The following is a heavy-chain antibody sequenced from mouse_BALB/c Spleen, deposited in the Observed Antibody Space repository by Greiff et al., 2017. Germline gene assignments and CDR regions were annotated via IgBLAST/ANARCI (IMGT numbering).Heavy chain of an antibody. CDR1: GYAFSSYW. Sequence: QVQLQQSGAELVRPGSSVKISCKASGYAFSSYWMNWVKQRPGQGLEWIGQIYPGDGDTNYNGKFKGKATLTADQSSSTAYMQLSSLTSEDSAVYFCARSGGNRYFDVWGAGTTVTVSS. D-gene: IGHD2-1*01. V-gene: IGHV1-80*01. CDR3: ARSGGNRYFDV. CDR2: IYPGDGDT. J-gene: IGHJ1*01.